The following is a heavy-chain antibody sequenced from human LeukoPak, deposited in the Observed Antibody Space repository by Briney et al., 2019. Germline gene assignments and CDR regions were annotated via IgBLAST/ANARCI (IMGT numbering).Heavy chain of an antibody. V-gene: IGHV3-69-1*01. D-gene: IGHD2-15*01. CDR1: GFIVSSNY. J-gene: IGHJ4*02. CDR2: ISSTGDI. CDR3: ARDLNWCFDY. Sequence: KPGGSLRLSCVVSGFIVSSNYMNWVRQAPGKGLEWVSYISSTGDIYYADSVKGRFTISRDDAKNSLYLQMNSLRAEDTAIYYCARDLNWCFDYWGQGTLVTVSS.